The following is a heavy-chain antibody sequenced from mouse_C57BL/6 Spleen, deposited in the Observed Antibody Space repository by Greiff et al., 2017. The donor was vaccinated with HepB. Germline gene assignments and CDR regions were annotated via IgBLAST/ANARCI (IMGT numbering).Heavy chain of an antibody. CDR2: IDPSDSYT. CDR3: ARRGPYYFDY. CDR1: GYTFTSYW. J-gene: IGHJ2*01. Sequence: VQLQQPGAELVKPGASVKLSCKASGYTFTSYWMQWVKQRPGKGLEWIGEIDPSDSYTNYNQKFKGKATLTVDTSSSTAYMQLSSLTSEDSAVYYCARRGPYYFDYWGQGTTLTVSS. V-gene: IGHV1-50*01.